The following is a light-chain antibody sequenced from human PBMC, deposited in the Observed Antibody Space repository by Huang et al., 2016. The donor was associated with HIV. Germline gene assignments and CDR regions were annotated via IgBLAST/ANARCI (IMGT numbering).Light chain of an antibody. Sequence: EIVMTQSPAILSVSPGERVTLSCRASQTISSYLTWYQQKPGQAPRLLIYGASTRATGIPDRFSGSGSGTEFTLTISSLQSEDSAVYFCQQYNNWPITFGQGTRLEIK. CDR2: GAS. J-gene: IGKJ5*01. CDR3: QQYNNWPIT. CDR1: QTISSY. V-gene: IGKV3-15*01.